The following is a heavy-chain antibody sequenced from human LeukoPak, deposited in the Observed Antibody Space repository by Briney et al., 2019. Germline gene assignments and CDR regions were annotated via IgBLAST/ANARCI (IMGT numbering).Heavy chain of an antibody. D-gene: IGHD1/OR15-1a*01. CDR1: GYSIGIGYY. CDR2: IYHSGAT. V-gene: IGHV4-38-2*02. CDR3: ARDEMEHHGSYYDF. Sequence: PSETLSLTCTVSGYSIGIGYYWGWIRQSPGQGLEWIGSIYHSGATYYNPSLQSRVTMSVDTSKNQFSLNLSSVTAADTAVYYCARDEMEHHGSYYDFWGQGTLVSVSS. J-gene: IGHJ4*02.